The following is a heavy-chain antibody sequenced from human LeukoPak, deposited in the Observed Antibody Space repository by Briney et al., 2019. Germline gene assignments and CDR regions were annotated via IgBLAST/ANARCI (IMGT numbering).Heavy chain of an antibody. D-gene: IGHD5-12*01. CDR1: GDSISAYY. J-gene: IGHJ5*01. V-gene: IGHV4-4*07. CDR3: ARGMSAAYDYNWFDS. CDR2: IHASGST. Sequence: SETLSLTCTVSGDSISAYYWSWIRQPAGRGLEWIGRIHASGSTRYNPSLKSRVTMSVDTSKNQFSLKLTSVTAADTALYFCARGMSAAYDYNWFDSWGQGTLVTVSS.